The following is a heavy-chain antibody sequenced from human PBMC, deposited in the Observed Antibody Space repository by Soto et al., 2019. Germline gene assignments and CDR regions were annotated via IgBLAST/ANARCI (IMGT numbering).Heavy chain of an antibody. Sequence: QVHLVQSGAEVKKPGSSVKVSCKASGGSFSNYVVTWVRQAPGQGLEWMGAITPIFGTANYAHKFYDRVKITADEAATPAYMELSSLRSEDTAVYFCAREDIVVHRSSYYGIDVWGQGTTVIVSS. D-gene: IGHD3-22*01. CDR2: ITPIFGTA. CDR3: AREDIVVHRSSYYGIDV. V-gene: IGHV1-69*01. CDR1: GGSFSNYV. J-gene: IGHJ6*02.